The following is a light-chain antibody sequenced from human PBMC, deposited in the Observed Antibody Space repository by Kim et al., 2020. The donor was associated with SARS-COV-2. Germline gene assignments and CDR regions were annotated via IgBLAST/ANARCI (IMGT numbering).Light chain of an antibody. CDR1: SSNIGSNY. J-gene: IGLJ1*01. CDR2: RNN. V-gene: IGLV1-47*01. CDR3: AAWDDSLSGYV. Sequence: GQRVTSSCSGSSSNIGSNYVYWYQQLPGTAPTLLIYRNNQRPSGLPDRFSGSKSGTSASLAISGLRSEDEADYYCAAWDDSLSGYVFGTGTKVTVL.